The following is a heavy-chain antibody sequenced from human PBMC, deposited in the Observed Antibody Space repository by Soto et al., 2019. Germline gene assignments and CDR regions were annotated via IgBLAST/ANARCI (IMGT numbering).Heavy chain of an antibody. Sequence: GGSLRLSCAASGFSVSSNYMSWVRQAPGKGLEWVSLIYSVGSTYYADSVKGRFTISRDNSKNTLYLQMNSLRAEDTAVYYCARLEVGWELGVGPLDFWGQGTLVTVSS. CDR3: ARLEVGWELGVGPLDF. J-gene: IGHJ4*02. CDR2: IYSVGST. V-gene: IGHV3-53*01. D-gene: IGHD1-26*01. CDR1: GFSVSSNY.